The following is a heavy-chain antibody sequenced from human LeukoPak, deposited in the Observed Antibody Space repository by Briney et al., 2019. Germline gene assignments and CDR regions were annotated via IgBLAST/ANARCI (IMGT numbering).Heavy chain of an antibody. J-gene: IGHJ4*02. D-gene: IGHD6-19*01. CDR2: ISAYNGNT. V-gene: IGHV1-18*01. Sequence: GASVKVSCKASGDTFTSYGISWVRQAPGQGLEWMGWISAYNGNTNYAQKLQGRVTMTTDTSTSTAYMELRSLRSDDTAVYYCARVLGIAVAGTVDYWGQGTLVTVSS. CDR1: GDTFTSYG. CDR3: ARVLGIAVAGTVDY.